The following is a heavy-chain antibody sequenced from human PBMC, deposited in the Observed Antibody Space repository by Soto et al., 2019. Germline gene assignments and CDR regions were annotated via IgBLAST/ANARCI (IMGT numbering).Heavy chain of an antibody. CDR1: GFTFSSYW. CDR3: ARVWDNYRDPWYIDL. V-gene: IGHV3-7*01. Sequence: GGSLRLSCAASGFTFSSYWMSWVRQAPGKGLEWVANIKQDGSEKYYVDSVKGRFTISRDNAKNSLYLQMNSLRAEDTAVYYCARVWDNYRDPWYIDLRVRGTLVTVSS. D-gene: IGHD4-17*01. CDR2: IKQDGSEK. J-gene: IGHJ2*01.